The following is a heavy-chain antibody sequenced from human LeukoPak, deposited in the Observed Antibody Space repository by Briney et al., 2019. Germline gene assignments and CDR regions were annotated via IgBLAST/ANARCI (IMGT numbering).Heavy chain of an antibody. CDR1: GFTFSSYW. J-gene: IGHJ4*02. Sequence: GGSLRLSCAASGFTFSSYWMSWVRQAPGKGLEWVANIKQDGSEKYYVDSVKGRFTISRDNAKNSLYLQMNSLRAEDTAVYYCARPPRDSYYSPFDYWGQGTLVTVSS. CDR2: IKQDGSEK. CDR3: ARPPRDSYYSPFDY. D-gene: IGHD3-10*01. V-gene: IGHV3-7*01.